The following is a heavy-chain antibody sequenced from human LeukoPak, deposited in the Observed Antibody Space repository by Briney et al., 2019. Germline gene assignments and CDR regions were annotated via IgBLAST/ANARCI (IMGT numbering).Heavy chain of an antibody. CDR2: ISGSGGST. Sequence: PGGSLRLSCAASGFTFSSYWMHWVRQAPGKGLEWVSAISGSGGSTYYADSVKGRFTISRDNSKNTLYLQMNSLRAEDTAVYYCAKVVWDYYGSGPMGYWGQGTLVTVSS. D-gene: IGHD3-10*01. CDR1: GFTFSSYW. CDR3: AKVVWDYYGSGPMGY. J-gene: IGHJ4*02. V-gene: IGHV3-23*01.